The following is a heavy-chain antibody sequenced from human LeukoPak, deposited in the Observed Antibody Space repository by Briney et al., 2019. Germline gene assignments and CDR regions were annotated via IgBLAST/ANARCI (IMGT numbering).Heavy chain of an antibody. CDR2: IYSGGST. D-gene: IGHD3-3*01. Sequence: GGSLRLSCAASGFTASNNYMSWVRQAPGKGLEWVSVIYSGGSTYYADSVKGRFTISRDNSKNTLYLQMNSLRAEDTAVYYCARVGGTGRAGFSEWSHFDYWGQGTLVTVSS. J-gene: IGHJ4*02. CDR1: GFTASNNY. V-gene: IGHV3-53*01. CDR3: ARVGGTGRAGFSEWSHFDY.